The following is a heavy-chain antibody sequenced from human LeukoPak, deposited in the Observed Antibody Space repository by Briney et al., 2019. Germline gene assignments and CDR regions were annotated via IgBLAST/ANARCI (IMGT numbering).Heavy chain of an antibody. Sequence: AGGSLRLSCAASGFTFSSYWMSWVRQAPGKGLEWVANIKQDGSEKYYVDSVKGRFTISRDNAKNSLYLQMNSLRAEDTAVYYCARDLGSSWFTDRTEYFQHWGQGTLVTVSS. CDR2: IKQDGSEK. V-gene: IGHV3-7*01. J-gene: IGHJ1*01. CDR1: GFTFSSYW. CDR3: ARDLGSSWFTDRTEYFQH. D-gene: IGHD6-13*01.